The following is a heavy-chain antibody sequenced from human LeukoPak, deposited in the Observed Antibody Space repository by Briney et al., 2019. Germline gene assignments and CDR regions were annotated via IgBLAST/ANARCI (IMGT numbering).Heavy chain of an antibody. J-gene: IGHJ5*02. CDR1: GGSISSSSYY. V-gene: IGHV4-39*01. Sequence: SETLSLTCTVSGGSISSSSYYWGWIRQPPGKGLEWIGSLYYSGSTYYNPSLKSRVTISVDTSKNQFSLKLSSVTAADTAVYYCARHGGENWFDPWGQGTLVTVSS. CDR2: LYYSGST. CDR3: ARHGGENWFDP. D-gene: IGHD3-16*01.